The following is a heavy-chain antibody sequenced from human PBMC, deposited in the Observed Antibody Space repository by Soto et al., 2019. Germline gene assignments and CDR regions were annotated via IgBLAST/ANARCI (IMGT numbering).Heavy chain of an antibody. V-gene: IGHV5-51*01. D-gene: IGHD6-13*01. CDR1: GYSFNSYW. CDR2: IFPRGSDT. J-gene: IGHJ4*02. CDR3: ARRVGSSWRYFDK. Sequence: EVQLVPSGAEVKKPGESLKISCRGSGYSFNSYWIGWVRQMPGKGLEWMGIIFPRGSDTRYSPSFRGQVTISADRSINTAYLQWNSLKASDSASYYCARRVGSSWRYFDKWGQGTLVTVSS.